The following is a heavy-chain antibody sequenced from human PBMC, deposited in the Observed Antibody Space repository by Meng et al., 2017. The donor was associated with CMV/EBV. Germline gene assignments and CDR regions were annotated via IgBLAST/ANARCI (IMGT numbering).Heavy chain of an antibody. CDR3: ARGVGGWFDP. CDR1: GGSFSGYY. V-gene: IGHV4-34*01. J-gene: IGHJ5*02. Sequence: QVQLQQWCAGLLQPSVTLSLTCAVYGGSFSGYYWSWIRQPPGKGLEWIGEINHSGSTNYNPSLKSRVTISVDTSKNQFSLKLSSVTAADTAVYYCARGVGGWFDPWGQGTLVTVSS. CDR2: INHSGST. D-gene: IGHD1-26*01.